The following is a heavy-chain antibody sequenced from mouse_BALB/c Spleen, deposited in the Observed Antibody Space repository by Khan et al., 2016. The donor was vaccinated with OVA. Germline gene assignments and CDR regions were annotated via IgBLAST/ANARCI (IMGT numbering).Heavy chain of an antibody. J-gene: IGHJ3*01. CDR3: ARHGYGGFAY. CDR2: INPINGDT. CDR1: GYTFTDFI. Sequence: VRLQQSGPELVKPGASVKIPCKASGYTFTDFIIDWVKQSLGESLEWIGDINPINGDTIYNQKFKGKATLTVDKSSSTAYMELRSLTSEDTAVYYCARHGYGGFAYWGQGTLVTVS. D-gene: IGHD2-2*01. V-gene: IGHV1-18*01.